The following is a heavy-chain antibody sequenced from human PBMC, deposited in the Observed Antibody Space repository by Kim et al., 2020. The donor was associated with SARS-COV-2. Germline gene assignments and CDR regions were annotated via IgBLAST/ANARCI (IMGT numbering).Heavy chain of an antibody. V-gene: IGHV6-1*01. J-gene: IGHJ4*02. CDR3: ASGPSPLYYYDSSGYYDY. Sequence: SQTLSLTCAISGDSVSSNSAAWNWIRQSPSRGLEWLGRTYYRSKWYNDYAVSVKSRITINPDTSKNQFSLQLNSVTPEDTAVYYCASGPSPLYYYDSSGYYDYWGQGTLVTVSS. CDR1: GDSVSSNSAA. D-gene: IGHD3-22*01. CDR2: TYYRSKWYN.